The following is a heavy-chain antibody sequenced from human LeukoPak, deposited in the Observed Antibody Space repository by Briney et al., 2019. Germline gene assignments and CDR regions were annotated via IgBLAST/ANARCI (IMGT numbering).Heavy chain of an antibody. CDR2: ISSSGSTI. D-gene: IGHD2-15*01. J-gene: IGHJ4*02. CDR3: ARAITGFCSGGSCYPTAVSFLDY. CDR1: GFTFSSYE. Sequence: QSGGSLRLSCAASGFTFSSYEMNWVRQAPGKGLEWVSYISSSGSTIYYADSVKGRFTISRDNAKNSLYLQMNSLRAEDTAVYYCARAITGFCSGGSCYPTAVSFLDYWGQGTLVTVSS. V-gene: IGHV3-48*03.